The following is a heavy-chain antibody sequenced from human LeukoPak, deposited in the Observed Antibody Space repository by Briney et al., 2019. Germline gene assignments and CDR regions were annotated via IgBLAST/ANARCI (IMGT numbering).Heavy chain of an antibody. CDR1: GFTFSICA. Sequence: GGSLRLSCAASGFTFSICAMSWVRQAPGKGLEWVSAIGASDGSTYHADSVKGRFTISRDNSRNTLYLQMNSLRAEDTAVHYCAKIASENGYKPVDKWGQGTLVTVSS. CDR2: IGASDGST. CDR3: AKIASENGYKPVDK. D-gene: IGHD5-18*01. V-gene: IGHV3-23*01. J-gene: IGHJ4*02.